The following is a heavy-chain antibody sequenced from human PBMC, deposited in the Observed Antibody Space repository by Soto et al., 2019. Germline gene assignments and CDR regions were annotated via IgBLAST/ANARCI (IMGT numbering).Heavy chain of an antibody. J-gene: IGHJ4*02. Sequence: EVQLVESGGGLVKPGGSLRLSCAASGFTFSSYSMNWVRQAPGKGLEWVSSISSSSSYIYYADSVKGRFTISRDNAKHSLYLQMNSLRAEDTAVYYCARDQGVSRMVRGVIDYWGQGTLVTVSS. V-gene: IGHV3-21*01. CDR3: ARDQGVSRMVRGVIDY. D-gene: IGHD3-10*01. CDR1: GFTFSSYS. CDR2: ISSSSSYI.